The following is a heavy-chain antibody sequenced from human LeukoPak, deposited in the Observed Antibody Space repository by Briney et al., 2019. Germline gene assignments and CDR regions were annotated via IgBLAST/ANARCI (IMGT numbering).Heavy chain of an antibody. Sequence: RGASVKVSCKASGYTFTSYGISWVRQAPGQGLEWMGGIIPIFGTANYAQKFQGRVTITADESTSTAYMELSSLRSEDTAVYYCAGVGSYYNPHFDYWGQGTLVTVSS. D-gene: IGHD1-26*01. CDR3: AGVGSYYNPHFDY. V-gene: IGHV1-69*13. CDR1: GYTFTSYG. CDR2: IIPIFGTA. J-gene: IGHJ4*02.